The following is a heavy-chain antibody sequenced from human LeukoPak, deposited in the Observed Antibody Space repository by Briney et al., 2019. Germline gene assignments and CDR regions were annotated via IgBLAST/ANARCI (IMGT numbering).Heavy chain of an antibody. D-gene: IGHD3-10*01. Sequence: SETLSLTCTVSGGSISSYYWSWIRQPPGKGQEWIGYIYTSGSTNYNPSLKSRVTISVATSKNQFSLKLSSVTAADTAVYYCARRPIGSAMDVWGKGTTVTVSS. V-gene: IGHV4-4*09. CDR2: IYTSGST. J-gene: IGHJ6*04. CDR3: ARRPIGSAMDV. CDR1: GGSISSYY.